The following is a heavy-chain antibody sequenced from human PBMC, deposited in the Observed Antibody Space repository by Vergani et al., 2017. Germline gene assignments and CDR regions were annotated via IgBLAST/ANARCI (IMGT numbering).Heavy chain of an antibody. CDR3: ARTRITMID. J-gene: IGHJ4*02. Sequence: QVQLVESGGGVVQPGGSLRLSCAASGFSFSTYGMHWVRQAPGRGLVWVAFLRYDGSNEYYGDAVKGRFIISRDNSKNMLSLEMHSLRPEDTAVYYCARTRITMIDWGQGTLVTVSS. CDR1: GFSFSTYG. CDR2: LRYDGSNE. D-gene: IGHD3-22*01. V-gene: IGHV3-30*02.